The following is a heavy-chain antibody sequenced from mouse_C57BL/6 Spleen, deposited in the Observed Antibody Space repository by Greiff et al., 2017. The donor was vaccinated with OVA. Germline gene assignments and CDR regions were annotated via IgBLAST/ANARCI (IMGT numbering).Heavy chain of an antibody. CDR3: AREGNPYYFDY. CDR1: GFTFSSYG. CDR2: ISSGGSYT. D-gene: IGHD2-1*01. J-gene: IGHJ2*01. V-gene: IGHV5-6*01. Sequence: EVQGVESGGDLVKPGGSLKLSCAASGFTFSSYGMSWVRQTPDKRLEWVATISSGGSYTYYPDSVKGRFTISRDNAKNTLYLQMSSLKSEDTAMYYCAREGNPYYFDYWGQGTTLTVSS.